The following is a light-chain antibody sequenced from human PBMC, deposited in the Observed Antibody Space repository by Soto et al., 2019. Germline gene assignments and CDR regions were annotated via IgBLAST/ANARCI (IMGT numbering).Light chain of an antibody. CDR3: SSFTTITTLEV. CDR2: EVS. V-gene: IGLV2-14*01. CDR1: SSDIGGYNY. Sequence: QSVLTQPASVSGSPGQSITISCTGTSSDIGGYNYVSWYQQHPGKAPKLMIYEVSNWPSGVSDRFSGSKSGNTASLTISGLQAEDEADYYCSSFTTITTLEVFGGGTQLTVL. J-gene: IGLJ3*02.